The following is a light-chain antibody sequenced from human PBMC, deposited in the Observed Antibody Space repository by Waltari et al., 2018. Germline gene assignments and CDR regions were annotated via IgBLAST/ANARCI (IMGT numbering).Light chain of an antibody. CDR2: DAS. CDR1: QSVSNY. V-gene: IGKV3-11*01. J-gene: IGKJ4*01. Sequence: EIVLTQSPATLSLSPGERATLSCRASQSVSNYLAWYQQTPGQAPRLLIYDASTRATGTPARFSGSGSGTDFTLTISSLEPEDFAFYYCQQRGNGLTFGGGTKVEIK. CDR3: QQRGNGLT.